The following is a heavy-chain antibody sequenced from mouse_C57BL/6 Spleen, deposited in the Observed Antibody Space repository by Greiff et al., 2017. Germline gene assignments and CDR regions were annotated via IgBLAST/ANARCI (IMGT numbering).Heavy chain of an antibody. Sequence: EVQVVESGGDLVKPGGSLKLSCAASGFTFSSYGMSWVRQTPDKRLEWVATISSGGSYTYYPDSVKGRFTISRDNAKNTLCLQMSSLKSEDTAMYYCARRDDYVSFAYWGQGTLVTVSA. CDR3: ARRDDYVSFAY. V-gene: IGHV5-6*01. CDR2: ISSGGSYT. CDR1: GFTFSSYG. J-gene: IGHJ3*01. D-gene: IGHD2-4*01.